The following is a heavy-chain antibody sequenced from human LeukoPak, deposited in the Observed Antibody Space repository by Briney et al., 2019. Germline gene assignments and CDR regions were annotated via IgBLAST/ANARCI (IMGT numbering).Heavy chain of an antibody. CDR1: GGSISSSSYY. Sequence: PSETLSLTCTVSGGSISSSSYYWGWIRQPPGKGLEWIGSIYYSGSTYYNPSLKSRVTISVDTSKNQFSLKLSSVTAADTAVYYCARRTRYYDILTGYYIPLDYWGQGTLVTVSS. V-gene: IGHV4-39*01. J-gene: IGHJ4*02. CDR2: IYYSGST. D-gene: IGHD3-9*01. CDR3: ARRTRYYDILTGYYIPLDY.